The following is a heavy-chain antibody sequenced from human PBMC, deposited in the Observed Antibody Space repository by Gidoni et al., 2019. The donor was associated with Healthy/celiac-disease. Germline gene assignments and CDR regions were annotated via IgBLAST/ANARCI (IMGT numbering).Heavy chain of an antibody. CDR1: GFTFSSYS. D-gene: IGHD2-15*01. Sequence: EVQLVESGGGLVKPGGSLRLSCAASGFTFSSYSMTCVCQAPGKGLEWVSSISSSSSYIYYADSVKGRFTSSRDNAKNSLYLQMNSLRAEDTAVYYCARDGFYCSGGSCYRGFPYFDYWGQGTLVTVSS. CDR2: ISSSSSYI. V-gene: IGHV3-21*01. CDR3: ARDGFYCSGGSCYRGFPYFDY. J-gene: IGHJ4*02.